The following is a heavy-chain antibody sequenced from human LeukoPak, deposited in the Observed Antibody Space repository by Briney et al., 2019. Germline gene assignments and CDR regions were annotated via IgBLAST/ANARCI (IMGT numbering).Heavy chain of an antibody. D-gene: IGHD4-11*01. CDR3: SGHMTSADY. CDR1: GFTFNDAW. J-gene: IGHJ4*02. Sequence: GGSLRLSCAVSGFTFNDAWMSWVRQAPGKGLEWVARIKSKVHGGTTDYAAPVNGRFTISRVDSQNKLYLQMNSLKTEDTGVYYCSGHMTSADYWGQGTLVAVSS. V-gene: IGHV3-15*01. CDR2: IKSKVHGGTT.